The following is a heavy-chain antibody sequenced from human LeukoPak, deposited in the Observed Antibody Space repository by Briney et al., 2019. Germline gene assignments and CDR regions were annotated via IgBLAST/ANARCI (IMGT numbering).Heavy chain of an antibody. Sequence: GGSLRLSCAASGFTFSSYDMHWVRQATGKGLEWVSAIGTAGDTYYPGSVKGRFTISRENAKNSLYLQMNSLRAGDTAVYYCARARQYYDILTGYYISSDYFDYWGQGTLVTVSS. J-gene: IGHJ4*02. D-gene: IGHD3-9*01. CDR2: IGTAGDT. CDR1: GFTFSSYD. V-gene: IGHV3-13*01. CDR3: ARARQYYDILTGYYISSDYFDY.